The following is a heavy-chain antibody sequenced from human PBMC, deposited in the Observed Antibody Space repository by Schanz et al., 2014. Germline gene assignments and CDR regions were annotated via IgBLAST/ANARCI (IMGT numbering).Heavy chain of an antibody. D-gene: IGHD2-15*01. CDR2: ISSSSSTR. J-gene: IGHJ6*02. CDR1: GFTASSHS. V-gene: IGHV3-48*01. CDR3: ARDFLLEQLGYSHYYYAMDV. Sequence: VRLVESGGGVVQPGRSLRLSCGVSGFTASSHSMNWVRQAPGKGLEWISYISSSSSTRYYADSVKGRFTISRDNAKNSLFLQMNSLRAEDTAVYYCARDFLLEQLGYSHYYYAMDVWGQGTTVTVSS.